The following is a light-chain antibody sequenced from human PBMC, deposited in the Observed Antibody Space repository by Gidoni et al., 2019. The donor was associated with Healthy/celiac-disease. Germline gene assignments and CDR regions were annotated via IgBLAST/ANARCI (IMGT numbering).Light chain of an antibody. CDR2: AAS. J-gene: IGKJ4*01. CDR3: QQSYSTPRT. CDR1: QSISSY. V-gene: IGKV1-39*01. Sequence: DIQMTQSPSSLSASVGDRVTITCRASQSISSYLNWYQQKPGKAPKLLIYAASSLQSGVPSRFSGGGSWTDFTLTISSLQPEDFATYYCQQSYSTPRTFGGGTKVEIK.